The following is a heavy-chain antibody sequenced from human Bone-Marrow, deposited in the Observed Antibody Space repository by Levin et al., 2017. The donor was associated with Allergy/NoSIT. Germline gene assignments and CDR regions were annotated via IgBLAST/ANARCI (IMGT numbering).Heavy chain of an antibody. CDR1: GFTFSDYY. D-gene: IGHD6-13*01. V-gene: IGHV3-11*01. CDR2: ISSSGSTI. J-gene: IGHJ4*02. Sequence: TGGSLRLSCAASGFTFSDYYMSWIRQAPGKGLEWVSYISSSGSTIYYADSVKGRFTISRDNAKNSLYLQMNSLRAEDTAVYYCARVFNPTIAAAGRGTFYWGQGTLVTVSS. CDR3: ARVFNPTIAAAGRGTFY.